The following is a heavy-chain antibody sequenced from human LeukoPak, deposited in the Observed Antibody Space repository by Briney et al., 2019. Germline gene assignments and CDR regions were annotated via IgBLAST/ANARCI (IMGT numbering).Heavy chain of an antibody. CDR1: GYTLTELS. J-gene: IGHJ6*03. CDR2: FDPEDGET. V-gene: IGHV1-24*01. D-gene: IGHD2-2*01. Sequence: ASVKVSCKVSGYTLTELSMHWVRQAPGKGLEWMGGFDPEDGETIYAQKFQGRVTLTKDTSTDTAYMELSSLRSADTAMYYCAINAYCSSNSCWGNYYYYMDVWGKGTTVTVSS. CDR3: AINAYCSSNSCWGNYYYYMDV.